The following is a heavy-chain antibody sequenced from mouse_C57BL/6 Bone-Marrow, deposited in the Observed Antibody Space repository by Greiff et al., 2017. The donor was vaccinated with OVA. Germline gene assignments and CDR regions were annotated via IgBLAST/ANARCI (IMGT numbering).Heavy chain of an antibody. J-gene: IGHJ3*01. Sequence: EVQGVESGGGLVQPGGSLKLSCAASGFTFSDYGMAWVRQAPRKGPEWVAFISNLAYSIYYADTVTGRFTISRENAKNTLYLEMSSLRSEDTAMYYCARPLYGSSPAWFAYWGQGTLVTVSA. D-gene: IGHD1-1*01. CDR1: GFTFSDYG. CDR3: ARPLYGSSPAWFAY. V-gene: IGHV5-15*01. CDR2: ISNLAYSI.